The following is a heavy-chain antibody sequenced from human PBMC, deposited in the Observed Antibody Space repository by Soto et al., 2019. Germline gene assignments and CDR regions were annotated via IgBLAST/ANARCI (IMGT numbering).Heavy chain of an antibody. Sequence: SETLSLTCTVSGGSISSYHWIWIRQPPGKGLEWIGYIYYSGSTTYNPSLKSRVTISVDTSTNQFSLKLSSVTAADTAVYYCARGAVTTPYYYYYGMDVWGQGTTVTVSS. V-gene: IGHV4-59*01. CDR3: ARGAVTTPYYYYYGMDV. CDR1: GGSISSYH. J-gene: IGHJ6*02. CDR2: IYYSGST. D-gene: IGHD4-4*01.